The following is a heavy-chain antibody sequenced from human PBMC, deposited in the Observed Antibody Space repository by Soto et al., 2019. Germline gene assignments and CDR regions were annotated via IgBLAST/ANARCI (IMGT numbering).Heavy chain of an antibody. CDR2: ILNDGSNR. V-gene: IGHV3-33*01. CDR3: ASDDEYSGNGMDV. D-gene: IGHD3-10*01. J-gene: IGHJ6*02. Sequence: QVQLVESGGGVVQPGRSLRLSCAASEFTFSNYGMHWVRQAPGKGLEWVAVILNDGSNRYHADSVKDRFTISRDNSKNTLYLQMNSLRAEDTAVCYCASDDEYSGNGMDVWGQGTTVTVS. CDR1: EFTFSNYG.